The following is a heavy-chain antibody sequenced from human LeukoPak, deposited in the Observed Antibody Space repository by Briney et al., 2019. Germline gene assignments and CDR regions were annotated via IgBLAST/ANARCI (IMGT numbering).Heavy chain of an antibody. V-gene: IGHV1-69*05. CDR1: GGTLTSYA. J-gene: IGHJ1*01. D-gene: IGHD2-2*01. Sequence: SVKVSCKASGGTLTSYALTWVGRPPGQGLEWRGGPFAIFGTPNYAQRFQDRVSITKDESTNTVYMELSNLRSDDTAVYYCARGWDCDTTNCYLLQDWGQGTLVIVSS. CDR3: ARGWDCDTTNCYLLQD. CDR2: PFAIFGTP.